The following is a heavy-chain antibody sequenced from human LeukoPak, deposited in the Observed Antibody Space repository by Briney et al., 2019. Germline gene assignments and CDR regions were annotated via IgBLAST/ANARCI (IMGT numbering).Heavy chain of an antibody. J-gene: IGHJ4*02. CDR1: GFTFSSYS. CDR3: ARGTMFPYYFDY. D-gene: IGHD3-10*02. V-gene: IGHV3-21*01. CDR2: ISSSSSYI. Sequence: GGSLRLSCAVSGFTFSSYSMCWVRQAPGKGLEWVSFISSSSSYIYYADSVKGRFTISRDNAKNSPYLQMNSLRAEDTAVYYCARGTMFPYYFDYWGQGTLVSVPS.